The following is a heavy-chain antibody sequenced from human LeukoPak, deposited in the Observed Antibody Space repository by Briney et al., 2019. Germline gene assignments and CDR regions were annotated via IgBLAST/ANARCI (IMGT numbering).Heavy chain of an antibody. CDR2: INPNSGGT. CDR3: ATPGPEIVLVPAATYGMDV. CDR1: GYTFTGYY. V-gene: IGHV1-2*02. D-gene: IGHD2-2*01. J-gene: IGHJ6*02. Sequence: WASVKVSCKASGYTFTGYYMHWVRQAPGQGLEWMGWINPNSGGTNYAQKFQGRVTMTRDTSISTAYMELSRLRSDDTAVYYCATPGPEIVLVPAATYGMDVWGQGTTVTVSS.